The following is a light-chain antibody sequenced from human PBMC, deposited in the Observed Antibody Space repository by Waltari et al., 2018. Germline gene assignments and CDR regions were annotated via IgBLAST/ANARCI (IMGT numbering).Light chain of an antibody. CDR3: QQFGSSVMYT. CDR2: GAA. J-gene: IGKJ2*01. V-gene: IGKV3-20*01. CDR1: QSVSRSR. Sequence: EVVLTQSPGTPALCPGERATLSCRASQSVSRSRIAWYLHKHGQSPRLITEGAAGTATGLTAQLSSRTFGANFTPHCNXXXPEDFAVYYCQQFGSSVMYTFGQGTKLEIE.